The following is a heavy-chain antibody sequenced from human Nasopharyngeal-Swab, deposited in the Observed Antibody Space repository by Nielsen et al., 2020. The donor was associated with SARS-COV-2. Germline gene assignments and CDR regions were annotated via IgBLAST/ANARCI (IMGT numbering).Heavy chain of an antibody. CDR2: ISSSSSYI. J-gene: IGHJ6*02. V-gene: IGHV3-21*01. CDR1: GFTFSSYS. CDR3: MCYGMDV. Sequence: GESLKISCAASGFTFSSYSMNWVRQAPGKGLEWVSSISSSSSYIYYADSVKGRFTISRENAKNSLYLQMNSLRAEDTAVYYCMCYGMDVWGQGTTVTVSS.